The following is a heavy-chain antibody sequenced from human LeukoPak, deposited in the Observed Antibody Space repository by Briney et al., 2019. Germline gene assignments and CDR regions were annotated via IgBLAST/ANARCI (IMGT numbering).Heavy chain of an antibody. CDR3: ARDPFDY. CDR2: ISGSGAST. CDR1: GFTFSGYA. Sequence: PGGSLRLSCATSGFTFSGYAMSWVRQAPGEGLEWVSAISGSGASTYYADSVMGRFTISRDNSKNTLYLQMNSLRAEDTAVYYCARDPFDYWGQGTLVTVSS. J-gene: IGHJ4*02. V-gene: IGHV3-23*01.